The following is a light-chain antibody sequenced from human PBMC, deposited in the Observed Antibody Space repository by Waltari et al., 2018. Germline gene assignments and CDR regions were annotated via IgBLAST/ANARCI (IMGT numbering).Light chain of an antibody. V-gene: IGKV3-15*01. J-gene: IGKJ1*01. CDR1: QSIRIN. CDR3: QQYDNWPPWT. CDR2: AAS. Sequence: EIAMTQSPVTLSVSPGDTATLSCRASQSIRINLAWYQQKPGQAPRLLIYAASTRASGIPARFSGSGSGTEFTLTISSLQSEDFAVYYCQQYDNWPPWTFGQGTKVEI.